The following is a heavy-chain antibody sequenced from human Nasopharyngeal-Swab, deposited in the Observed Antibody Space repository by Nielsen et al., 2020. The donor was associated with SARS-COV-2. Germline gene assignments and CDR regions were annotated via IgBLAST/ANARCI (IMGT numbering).Heavy chain of an antibody. J-gene: IGHJ4*02. CDR2: IYYSGST. D-gene: IGHD6-13*01. Sequence: PGKGLEWIGSIYYSGSTDNNPSRKSRVTIPVDTSKNQFSLKLSSVTAADTAVYYCARPGTGIAAADYWGQGTLVTVSS. CDR3: ARPGTGIAAADY. V-gene: IGHV4-39*01.